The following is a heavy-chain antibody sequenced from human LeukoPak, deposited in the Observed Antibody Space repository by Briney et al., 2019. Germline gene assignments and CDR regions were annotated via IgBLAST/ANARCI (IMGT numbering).Heavy chain of an antibody. CDR2: IYYSGST. J-gene: IGHJ4*02. CDR1: GGSISSYY. D-gene: IGHD3-22*01. Sequence: PSETLSLTCSVSGGSISSYYWSWIRQPPGKGLEWIGYIYYSGSTNYNPSLKSRVTISVDRSKNQFSLKLSSVTAADTAVYYCARSSYDSSGYPSTFDYWGQGTLITVSS. CDR3: ARSSYDSSGYPSTFDY. V-gene: IGHV4-59*12.